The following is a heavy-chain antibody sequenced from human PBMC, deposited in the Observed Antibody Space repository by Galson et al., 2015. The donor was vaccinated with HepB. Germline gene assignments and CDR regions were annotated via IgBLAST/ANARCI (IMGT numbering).Heavy chain of an antibody. CDR1: GYTFTSSA. Sequence: SVKVFCKASGYTFTSSAVHWVRQAPGQRLEWIGWIHTDRDNTRYSQKFQGRVAFTRDTSASTAYMELSGLTSEDAAVYYCARGSGRGLDYWGQGTLVTVSS. V-gene: IGHV1-3*04. J-gene: IGHJ4*02. CDR3: ARGSGRGLDY. CDR2: IHTDRDNT. D-gene: IGHD6-25*01.